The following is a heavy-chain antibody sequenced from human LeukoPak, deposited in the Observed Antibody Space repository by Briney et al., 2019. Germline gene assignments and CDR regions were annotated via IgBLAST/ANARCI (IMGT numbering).Heavy chain of an antibody. Sequence: GGSLRLSCAASGFTSTNYAMNWVRQAPGKGLEWVSVLIGSSGSTDYADPVKGRFTISRDNSKNTVFLQMNSLRAEDTAIYFCAKGAYGYIEIGYFDSSGQGTLVTVFS. V-gene: IGHV3-23*01. CDR1: GFTSTNYA. D-gene: IGHD4-17*01. CDR3: AKGAYGYIEIGYFDS. CDR2: LIGSSGST. J-gene: IGHJ4*02.